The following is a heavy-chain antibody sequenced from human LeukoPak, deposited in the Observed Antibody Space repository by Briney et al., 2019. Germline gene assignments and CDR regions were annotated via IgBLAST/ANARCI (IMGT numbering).Heavy chain of an antibody. CDR2: ISWNGDHM. V-gene: IGHV3-9*01. Sequence: PGGSLRLSCAATGFSLDDYAMHWVRQAPGKGLEWVPSISWNGDHMAYADSVRGRFTISRDNAKNSLYLQMNSLRAEDTALYYCIKDMGFDLLKDAFDIWGQGTMVTVSS. D-gene: IGHD2-15*01. CDR3: IKDMGFDLLKDAFDI. J-gene: IGHJ3*02. CDR1: GFSLDDYA.